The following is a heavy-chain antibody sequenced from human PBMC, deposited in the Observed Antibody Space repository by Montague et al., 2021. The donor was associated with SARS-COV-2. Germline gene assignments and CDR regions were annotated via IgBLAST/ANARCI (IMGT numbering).Heavy chain of an antibody. D-gene: IGHD3-9*01. CDR3: ARGYYDICAMDV. V-gene: IGHV4-61*01. CDR2: FYYSGRT. Sequence: SETLSLTCTVYGGSFSSDSYYWSWIRQPPGKGLEWIGYFYYSGRTNYTLSLKSRVTIAVDTSKNQFSLKLVSVTAADTAVYFCARGYYDICAMDVWGQGTTVTVSS. J-gene: IGHJ6*02. CDR1: GGSFSSDSYY.